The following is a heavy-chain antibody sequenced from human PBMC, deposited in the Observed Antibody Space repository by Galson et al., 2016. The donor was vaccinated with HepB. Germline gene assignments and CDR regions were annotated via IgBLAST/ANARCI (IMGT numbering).Heavy chain of an antibody. V-gene: IGHV3-23*01. Sequence: SLRLSCAASGFVFSNFGLSWVRQAPEKGLEWVASISTRRTTYYSDSVQGRFTISRDNSNNTLYLQMNGLGAEDTAVYYCAKERLVRRIFDHWGQGTLLTVSS. CDR1: GFVFSNFG. CDR3: AKERLVRRIFDH. J-gene: IGHJ4*02. CDR2: ISTRRTT. D-gene: IGHD1-1*01.